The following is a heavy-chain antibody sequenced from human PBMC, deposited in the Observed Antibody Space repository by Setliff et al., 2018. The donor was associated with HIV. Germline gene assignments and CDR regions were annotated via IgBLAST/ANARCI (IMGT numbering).Heavy chain of an antibody. V-gene: IGHV3-30*02. CDR3: ARDHTYLTTLTRSSLYFDY. D-gene: IGHD4-17*01. CDR1: GIIFSNYG. J-gene: IGHJ4*02. Sequence: GGSLRLSCAASGIIFSNYGMHWVRQAPGKGLEWVAYVRFDGNDKYYRDSVKGRFVISREKSKSTLYLQMNSLRAEDTAVYYCARDHTYLTTLTRSSLYFDYWGQGTLVTVSS. CDR2: VRFDGNDK.